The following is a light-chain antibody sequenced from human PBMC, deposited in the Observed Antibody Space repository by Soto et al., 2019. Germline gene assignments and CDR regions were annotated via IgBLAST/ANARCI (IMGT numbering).Light chain of an antibody. Sequence: EIEMTQSPATLSVSPGERATLSCRASQSVPRSYLAWYQQKPGQAPRLLIYGASSRATDIPDRFSGSGSGTDFTLTISRLEPEDFAVYYCQQYGSSVWTFGQGTKVDIK. CDR2: GAS. J-gene: IGKJ1*01. CDR1: QSVPRSY. CDR3: QQYGSSVWT. V-gene: IGKV3-20*01.